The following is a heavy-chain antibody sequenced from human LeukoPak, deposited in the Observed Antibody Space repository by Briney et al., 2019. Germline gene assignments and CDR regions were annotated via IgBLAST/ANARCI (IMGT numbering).Heavy chain of an antibody. Sequence: SETLSLTCTVSGGSISSGDYYWSWIRQPPGKGLEWIGYIYYSGSTYYNPSLKSRVTISVDTSKNQFSLKLSSVTAADTAVYYRAREETNWYYFDYWGQGTLVTVSS. D-gene: IGHD5-24*01. J-gene: IGHJ4*02. CDR3: AREETNWYYFDY. CDR2: IYYSGST. V-gene: IGHV4-30-4*01. CDR1: GGSISSGDYY.